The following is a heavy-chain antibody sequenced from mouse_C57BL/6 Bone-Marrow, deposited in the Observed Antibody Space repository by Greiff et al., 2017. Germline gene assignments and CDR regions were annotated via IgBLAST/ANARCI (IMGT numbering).Heavy chain of an antibody. J-gene: IGHJ4*01. CDR2: IYPGDGDT. Sequence: VQLQQSGLELVKPGASVKISCKASGYAFSSSWMNWVKQRPGKGLEWIGRIYPGDGDTNYNGKFKGKATLTADKSSSTAYMQLSSLTSEDSAVYFCARRDSSGYGYYAMDYWGQGTSVTVSS. CDR3: ARRDSSGYGYYAMDY. D-gene: IGHD3-2*02. CDR1: GYAFSSSW. V-gene: IGHV1-82*01.